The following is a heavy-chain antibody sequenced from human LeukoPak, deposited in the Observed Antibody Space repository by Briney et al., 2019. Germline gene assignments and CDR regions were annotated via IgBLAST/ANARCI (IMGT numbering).Heavy chain of an antibody. J-gene: IGHJ4*02. CDR1: GGSISSYY. Sequence: PSETLSLTCTVPGGSISSYYWSWIRQPPGEGLEWIGYIYYSGSTNYNPSLKSRVTISVDTSKNQFSLKLSSVTAADTAVYYCARTLAAPYFDYWGQGTLVTVSS. CDR3: ARTLAAPYFDY. V-gene: IGHV4-59*08. CDR2: IYYSGST. D-gene: IGHD6-13*01.